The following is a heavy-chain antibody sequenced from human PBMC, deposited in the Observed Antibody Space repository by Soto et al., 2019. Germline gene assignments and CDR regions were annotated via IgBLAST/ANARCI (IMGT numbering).Heavy chain of an antibody. V-gene: IGHV3-23*01. CDR3: AGIALYYYDSSGYADY. J-gene: IGHJ4*02. Sequence: GGSLRLSCAASGFTFSSYAMSWVRQAPGKGLEWVSAISGSGGSTYYADSVKGRFTISRDNSKNTLYLQMNSLRAEDTAVYYCAGIALYYYDSSGYADYWGQGTLVTVSS. CDR2: ISGSGGST. D-gene: IGHD3-22*01. CDR1: GFTFSSYA.